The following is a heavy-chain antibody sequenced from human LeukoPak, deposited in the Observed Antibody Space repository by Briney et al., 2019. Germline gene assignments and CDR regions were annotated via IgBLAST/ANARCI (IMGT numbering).Heavy chain of an antibody. V-gene: IGHV3-73*01. D-gene: IGHD4-17*01. CDR3: TSPISDYGDSFDY. Sequence: GGSLRLSRAASGFTFSGSAMHWVRPASGKGLEWVGRIRSKANSYATAYAASVKGRFTISRDDSKNTTYLQMNSLKTEDTAVYYCTSPISDYGDSFDYWGQETLVTVSS. CDR2: IRSKANSYAT. CDR1: GFTFSGSA. J-gene: IGHJ4*02.